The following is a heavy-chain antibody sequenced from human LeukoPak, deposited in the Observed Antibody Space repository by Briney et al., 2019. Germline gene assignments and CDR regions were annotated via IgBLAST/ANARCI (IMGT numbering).Heavy chain of an antibody. Sequence: PSETLSLTCAVYGGSFSGYYWSWIRQPPGKGLEWIGEINHSGSTNYNPSLKSRVTISVDTSKNQFSLKLSSVTAADTAVYYCATKKGAIAARRYFDYWGQGTLVTVSS. J-gene: IGHJ4*02. CDR1: GGSFSGYY. V-gene: IGHV4-34*01. D-gene: IGHD6-6*01. CDR3: ATKKGAIAARRYFDY. CDR2: INHSGST.